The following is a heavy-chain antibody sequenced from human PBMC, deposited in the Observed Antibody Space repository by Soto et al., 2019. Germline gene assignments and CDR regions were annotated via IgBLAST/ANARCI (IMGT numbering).Heavy chain of an antibody. CDR3: TRRYGDPSSAAGFDY. D-gene: IGHD4-17*01. Sequence: QVQLVQSGGEVKKPGASVKVSCKASGYSFSDYGISWVRQAPGQGLECMGWISTYNGKTNSAQKLQGRVTMTTDRSTSTTYMELRRLRSDDTAIYYCTRRYGDPSSAAGFDYWGQGTLVTVSS. V-gene: IGHV1-18*01. CDR1: GYSFSDYG. J-gene: IGHJ4*02. CDR2: ISTYNGKT.